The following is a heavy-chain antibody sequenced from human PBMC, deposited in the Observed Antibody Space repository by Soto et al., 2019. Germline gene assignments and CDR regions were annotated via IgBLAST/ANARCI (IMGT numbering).Heavy chain of an antibody. CDR2: MKPNSGNT. J-gene: IGHJ5*02. CDR3: ARGHFLRRWFAP. Sequence: QVQLVQSGAEVKKPGASVKVSCKASGYTFTSYDINWVRQATGQGLEWMGWMKPNSGNTGYAQKFQGRVTMTRNTAMRTAYMELSSRRTEDTAVYYCARGHFLRRWFAPWGKGTLVTVSS. V-gene: IGHV1-8*01. CDR1: GYTFTSYD.